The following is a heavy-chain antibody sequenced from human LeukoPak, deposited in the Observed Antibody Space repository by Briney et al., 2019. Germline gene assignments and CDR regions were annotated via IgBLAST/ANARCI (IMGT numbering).Heavy chain of an antibody. CDR2: IYTSGST. V-gene: IGHV4-4*07. CDR3: ARVKYYYDSSGYYHIASGYYYYYYMDV. CDR1: GGSISSYY. Sequence: SETLSLTCTVSGGSISSYYWSWIRQPAGKGLEWIGRIYTSGSTNYNPSLKSRVTMSVDTSKNQFSLKLSSVTAADTAVYYCARVKYYYDSSGYYHIASGYYYYYYMDVWGKGITVTVSS. J-gene: IGHJ6*03. D-gene: IGHD3-22*01.